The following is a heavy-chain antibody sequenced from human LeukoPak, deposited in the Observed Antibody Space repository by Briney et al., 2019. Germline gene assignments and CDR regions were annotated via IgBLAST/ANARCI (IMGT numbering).Heavy chain of an antibody. J-gene: IGHJ4*02. D-gene: IGHD1-26*01. CDR1: GYTFTNYY. V-gene: IGHV1-2*02. Sequence: ASVKVPCKASGYTFTNYYIQWLRQAPGQGLEWMGWINPNSGGTNYAQKFQGRVTMTRDTSISTAYMELSRLRSDDTAVYYCARDLKWNYFDYWGQGALVTVSS. CDR2: INPNSGGT. CDR3: ARDLKWNYFDY.